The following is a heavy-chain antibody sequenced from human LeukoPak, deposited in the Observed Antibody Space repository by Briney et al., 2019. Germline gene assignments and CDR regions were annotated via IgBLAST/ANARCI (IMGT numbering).Heavy chain of an antibody. J-gene: IGHJ3*02. CDR2: ISYDGSNK. V-gene: IGHV3-30*04. CDR3: ARDFARYSSGNYQVYAFDI. Sequence: QTGGSLRLSCAASGFTFSSYAMHWVRQAPGKGLEWVAVISYDGSNKYYADSVKGRFTISRDNSKNTLYLQMNSLRAEDTAVYYCARDFARYSSGNYQVYAFDIWGRGTKVTVSS. CDR1: GFTFSSYA. D-gene: IGHD6-19*01.